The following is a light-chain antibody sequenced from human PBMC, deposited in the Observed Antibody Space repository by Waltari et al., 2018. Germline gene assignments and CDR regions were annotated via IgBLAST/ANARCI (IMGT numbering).Light chain of an antibody. CDR3: QSYDDTHQV. CDR2: EDN. J-gene: IGLJ3*02. CDR1: SGSIASNT. Sequence: NFMLTQPHSVSESPGKTVIISCTRSSGSIASNTVQWYQQRPGSAPTTVIYEDNQSLSGVPDRVSGSIDRSSSAASLTISGRKTEDEADYYCQSYDDTHQVFGGGTKLTVL. V-gene: IGLV6-57*03.